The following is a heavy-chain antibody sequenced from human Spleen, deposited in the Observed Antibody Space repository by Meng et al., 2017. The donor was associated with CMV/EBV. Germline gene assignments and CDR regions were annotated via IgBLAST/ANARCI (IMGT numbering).Heavy chain of an antibody. CDR1: GFTFSSYA. CDR3: ARDDGGIDY. J-gene: IGHJ4*02. V-gene: IGHV3-30-3*01. CDR2: ISYDGNNK. Sequence: LSCAASGFTFSSYAMHWVRQAPGKGLEWVAVISYDGNNKNYADSVKGRFTISRDNSRNTLYLQMNSLRAEDTAVYYCARDDGGIDYWGQGTLVTVSS.